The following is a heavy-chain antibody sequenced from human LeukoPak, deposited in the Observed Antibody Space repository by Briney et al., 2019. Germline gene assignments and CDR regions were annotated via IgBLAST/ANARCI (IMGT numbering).Heavy chain of an antibody. Sequence: PGGSLRLSCAASGFTFSSFDMHWVRHPTGQGLEWVSTIGTASDTYYPGSGEGRFTLSRDNAKNSLYLQMNSLTAGDTAVYYCARGPPRGKYYYMDVGGKGTTVTVSS. D-gene: IGHD1-1*01. V-gene: IGHV3-13*01. CDR2: IGTASDT. CDR3: ARGPPRGKYYYMDV. CDR1: GFTFSSFD. J-gene: IGHJ6*03.